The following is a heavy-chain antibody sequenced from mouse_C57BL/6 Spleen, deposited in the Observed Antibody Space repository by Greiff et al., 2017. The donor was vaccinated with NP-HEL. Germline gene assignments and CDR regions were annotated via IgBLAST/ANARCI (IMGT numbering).Heavy chain of an antibody. CDR1: GFTFSSYG. V-gene: IGHV5-6*01. J-gene: IGHJ3*01. CDR3: ARSPYDGYRPWAY. CDR2: ISSGGSYT. D-gene: IGHD2-3*01. Sequence: EVQGVESGGDLVKPGGSLKLSCAASGFTFSSYGMSWVRQTPDKRLEWVATISSGGSYTYYPDSVKGRFTISRDNAKNTLYLQMSSLKSEDTAMYYCARSPYDGYRPWAYWGQGTLVTVSA.